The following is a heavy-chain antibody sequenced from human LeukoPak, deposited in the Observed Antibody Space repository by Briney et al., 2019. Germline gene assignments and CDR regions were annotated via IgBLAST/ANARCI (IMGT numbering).Heavy chain of an antibody. CDR2: IYHCGST. CDR1: GGSISSGGYY. V-gene: IGHV4-30-2*01. D-gene: IGHD2-2*01. CDR3: ARDSGRVPAATPDAFDI. J-gene: IGHJ3*02. Sequence: SQTLSLTCTVSGGSISSGGYYWSWIRQPPGKGLEWIGYIYHCGSTYYNPSLKSRVTISVDRSKNQFSLKLSSVTAADTAVYYCARDSGRVPAATPDAFDIWGQGTMVTVSS.